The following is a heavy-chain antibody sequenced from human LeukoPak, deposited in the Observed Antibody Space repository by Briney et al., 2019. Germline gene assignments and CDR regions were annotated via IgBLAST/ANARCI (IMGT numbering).Heavy chain of an antibody. V-gene: IGHV4-59*08. Sequence: SETLSLTCTVSGFSISSYPWNWIRQPPGKGLEWIGNIYNSGSNNYNPSLKSRVTISPDTSKNQFSLRLSSVTAADTAVYYCARQGARFGELLSFYAMDVWGQGTTVTVSS. D-gene: IGHD3-10*01. CDR3: ARQGARFGELLSFYAMDV. J-gene: IGHJ6*02. CDR2: IYNSGSN. CDR1: GFSISSYP.